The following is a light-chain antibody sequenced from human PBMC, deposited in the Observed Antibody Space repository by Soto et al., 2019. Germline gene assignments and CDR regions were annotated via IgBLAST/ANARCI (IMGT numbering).Light chain of an antibody. CDR3: QQYNSYPWT. CDR1: EVISTW. CDR2: DAS. V-gene: IGKV1-5*01. J-gene: IGKJ1*01. Sequence: DIQMTQSPSSVSESVGDRVTITCRSSEVISTWLAWYQQKPGKAPKLLIYDASSLESGVPSRFSGSGSGTEFTLTISSLQPDDFATYYCQQYNSYPWTFGQGTKVDIK.